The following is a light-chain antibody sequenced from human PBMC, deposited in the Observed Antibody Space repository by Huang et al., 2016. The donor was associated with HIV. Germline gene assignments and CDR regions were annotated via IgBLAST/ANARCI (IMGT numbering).Light chain of an antibody. V-gene: IGKV3-15*01. J-gene: IGKJ2*01. CDR3: QQYNNWPPGYT. Sequence: ELVMTQSPAILSVSPGERVTLSCRASQNVSSNLAWYQQKPGQAPRLLIYGASTRATRIPARLSGSGSGTEFTLTVSSLHSEDFAVYYCQQYNNWPPGYTFGQGTNLEIK. CDR1: QNVSSN. CDR2: GAS.